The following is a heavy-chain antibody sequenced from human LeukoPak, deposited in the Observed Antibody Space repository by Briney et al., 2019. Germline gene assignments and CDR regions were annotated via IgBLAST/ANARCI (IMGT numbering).Heavy chain of an antibody. V-gene: IGHV4-39*07. Sequence: SETLSLTCTVSGGSISSSSYYWGWIRQPPGQGLDWIASIDYRGSTFYNPSLKSRVTIAVDTSNNQLSLKLSSVTAADTAVYYCARDAGYYDSSGYYWTYYYYYYGMDVWGQGTTVTVSS. D-gene: IGHD3-22*01. CDR2: IDYRGST. CDR3: ARDAGYYDSSGYYWTYYYYYYGMDV. J-gene: IGHJ6*02. CDR1: GGSISSSSYY.